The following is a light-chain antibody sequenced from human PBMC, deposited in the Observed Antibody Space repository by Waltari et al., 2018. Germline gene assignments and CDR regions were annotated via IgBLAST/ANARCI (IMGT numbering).Light chain of an antibody. CDR3: QSYDTSLSVV. V-gene: IGLV1-40*01. J-gene: IGLJ3*02. CDR1: GSNIGAGYD. Sequence: QSVLTQPPSVSGAPGQRVTISCTGSGSNIGAGYDVHWYQHLPRAAPKLLIYGGSSRPLGVPVRFFGATSGTSASLAITGLQAEDEGDYYCQSYDTSLSVVFGGGTKLTVL. CDR2: GGS.